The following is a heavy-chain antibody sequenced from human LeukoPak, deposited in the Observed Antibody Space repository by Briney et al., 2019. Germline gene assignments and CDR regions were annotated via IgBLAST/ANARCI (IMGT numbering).Heavy chain of an antibody. D-gene: IGHD3-10*01. CDR3: TTDLNQRLKWFGNPLDH. CDR2: IRSETDGATT. CDR1: GFSFSYAW. J-gene: IGHJ4*02. V-gene: IGHV3-15*01. Sequence: GGSLRLSCVVSGFSFSYAWMSWVRQAPGKGLQSVGHIRSETDGATTDYAAAVKGRFTISRDDSKKILYLEMNSLKTEDTAVYYCTTDLNQRLKWFGNPLDHWGQGTPVTVSS.